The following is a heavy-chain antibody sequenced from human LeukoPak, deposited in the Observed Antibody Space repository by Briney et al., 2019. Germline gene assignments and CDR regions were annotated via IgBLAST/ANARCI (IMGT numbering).Heavy chain of an antibody. D-gene: IGHD6-13*01. Sequence: SETLSLTCTVSGGSISSSSSYWGWIRQPPAKGLEWIGSISYTGSTYYNPSLKSRVTISVDTSKNQFSLKLSSVTAADTAVYYCARVLAAAAHFDYWGQGTLVTASS. CDR1: GGSISSSSSY. V-gene: IGHV4-39*01. J-gene: IGHJ4*02. CDR2: ISYTGST. CDR3: ARVLAAAAHFDY.